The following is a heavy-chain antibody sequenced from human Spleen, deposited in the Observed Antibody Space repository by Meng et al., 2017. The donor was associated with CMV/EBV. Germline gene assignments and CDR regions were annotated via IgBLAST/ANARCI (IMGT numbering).Heavy chain of an antibody. V-gene: IGHV3-7*01. CDR2: IKQDGSEK. D-gene: IGHD3-3*01. J-gene: IGHJ6*02. CDR3: ARDPISAEYYYYYGMDV. Sequence: GESLKISCAASGFTFSNYLMSWVRQAPGKGLEWVANIKQDGSEKYYVDSVKGRFTISRDNAKNSLYLQMNSLRAEDTAVYYCARDPISAEYYYYYGMDVWGQGTTVTVSS. CDR1: GFTFSNYL.